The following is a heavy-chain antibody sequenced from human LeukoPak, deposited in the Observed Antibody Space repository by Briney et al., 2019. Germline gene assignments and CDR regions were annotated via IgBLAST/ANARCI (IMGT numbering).Heavy chain of an antibody. CDR3: ARSRARIAAAVYYFDY. Sequence: GGSLRLSCAAAGFPFDDYFMGWVRQAPGKGLELISYITNSGYTMYYADSVRGRFTISKDNAKNSLFLHMSGLRAEDTAVYYCARSRARIAAAVYYFDYWGQGTPVTVSS. D-gene: IGHD6-13*01. CDR1: GFPFDDYF. CDR2: ITNSGYTM. V-gene: IGHV3-11*01. J-gene: IGHJ4*02.